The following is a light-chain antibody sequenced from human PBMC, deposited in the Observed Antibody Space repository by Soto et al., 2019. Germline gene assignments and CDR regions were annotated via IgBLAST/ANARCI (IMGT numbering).Light chain of an antibody. J-gene: IGLJ2*01. CDR3: SSYTTSGSFVV. V-gene: IGLV2-18*02. CDR2: DVS. Sequence: QSVLTQPHSVSGSPGQSVTISCTGTSSDVGGYNRVSWYQQYPGKAPKLMIYDVSSRPSGVSDRFSGSKSGNTASLTISGLQAGDEATYYCSSYTTSGSFVVFGGGTKLTVL. CDR1: SSDVGGYNR.